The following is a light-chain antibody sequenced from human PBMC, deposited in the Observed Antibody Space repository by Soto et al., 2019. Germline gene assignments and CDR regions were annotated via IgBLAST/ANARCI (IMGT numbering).Light chain of an antibody. J-gene: IGKJ3*01. CDR2: GAS. CDR3: QQYSGSIVP. Sequence: IVLTQSPGTLSLSPGERATLSCRASQSVSSSYLAWYQQKPGQAPRLLIYGASSRATGIPDRFSGSGSGTEFTLTISRLEPENYAVYYCQQYSGSIVPFGPGTKVDSK. CDR1: QSVSSSY. V-gene: IGKV3-20*01.